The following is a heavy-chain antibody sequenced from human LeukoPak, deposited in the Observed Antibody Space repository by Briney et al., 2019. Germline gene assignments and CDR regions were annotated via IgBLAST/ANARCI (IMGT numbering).Heavy chain of an antibody. Sequence: QTGGSLRLSCAASGFTFNRYGVHWVRQAPGKGLEWVAAISYHGSNTYYADSVKGRFTISRDNSKNTLYLQMNSLRAEDTSVYYCAKDWIQFRPSFGGPDCWGQGTLVTVSS. J-gene: IGHJ4*02. CDR3: AKDWIQFRPSFGGPDC. CDR2: ISYHGSNT. D-gene: IGHD5-18*01. CDR1: GFTFNRYG. V-gene: IGHV3-30*18.